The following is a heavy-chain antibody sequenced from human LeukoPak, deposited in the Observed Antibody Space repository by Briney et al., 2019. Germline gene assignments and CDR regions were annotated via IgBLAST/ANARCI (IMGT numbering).Heavy chain of an antibody. CDR1: GYSFTSYW. D-gene: IGHD3-22*01. J-gene: IGHJ3*02. CDR2: IYPGDSDT. CDR3: GRHFPGYYYDSSGNDAFDI. Sequence: GESLKISCKGSGYSFTSYWIGWVRQMPGKGLEWMGIIYPGDSDTRYSPSFQGQVTISADKSISTAYLQWSSLKASDTAMYYCGRHFPGYYYDSSGNDAFDIWGQGTMVTVSS. V-gene: IGHV5-51*01.